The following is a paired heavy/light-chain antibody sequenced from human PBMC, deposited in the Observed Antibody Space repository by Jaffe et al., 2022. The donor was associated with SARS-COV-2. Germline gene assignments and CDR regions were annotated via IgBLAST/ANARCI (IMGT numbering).Heavy chain of an antibody. Sequence: QVQLVESGGGLVKPGGSLRISCGASGFIFGDYYMSWIRQAPGKGLEWVAYIGGSGSSKSYADAVKGRFTISRDNAKKSLYLELNSLRVEDTAVYYCAREGHDSIWGSYRAPSDYWGLGTLVTVSS. D-gene: IGHD3-16*02. V-gene: IGHV3-11*01. CDR1: GFIFGDYY. J-gene: IGHJ4*02. CDR2: IGGSGSSK. CDR3: AREGHDSIWGSYRAPSDY.
Light chain of an antibody. CDR3: QQYVTSRT. V-gene: IGKV3-20*01. J-gene: IGKJ1*01. CDR2: ASS. CDR1: QSVSTTY. Sequence: EIVLTQSPDTLSLSPGETATLSCRASQSVSTTYLAWYQQKAGQAPRLLIYASSRRATGIPDRFSGSGSGTDFTLTISRLEPEDVAVYFCQQYVTSRTFGQGTMVEI.